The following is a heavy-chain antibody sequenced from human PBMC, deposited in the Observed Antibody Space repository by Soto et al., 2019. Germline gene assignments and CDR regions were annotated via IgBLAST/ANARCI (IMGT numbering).Heavy chain of an antibody. CDR3: ARIPRYSFPTSDDLDS. CDR2: ITPIYPTA. Sequence: SVKVSCKASGGTFYTYTFSWVRQAPGQGLEWMGSITPIYPTANYAEKFQGRLTVTADGSTNTAYMELNSLTSEDTAVYYCARIPRYSFPTSDDLDSWGQGTLVTVSS. CDR1: GGTFYTYT. D-gene: IGHD5-18*01. J-gene: IGHJ4*02. V-gene: IGHV1-69*13.